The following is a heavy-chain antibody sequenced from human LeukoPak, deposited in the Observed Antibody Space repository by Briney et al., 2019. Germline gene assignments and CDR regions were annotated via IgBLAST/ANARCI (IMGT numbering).Heavy chain of an antibody. D-gene: IGHD3-3*01. CDR3: AKDGGLHLDY. CDR2: IYSSGST. Sequence: GGSLRLSCAASGFTVSSNYMNWVRQAPGKGLEWLSIIYSSGSTYYADSVKGRFTISRDNSKNTLYLQMNSLRAEDTAVYYCAKDGGLHLDYWGQGSLVTVSS. J-gene: IGHJ4*02. V-gene: IGHV3-66*01. CDR1: GFTVSSNY.